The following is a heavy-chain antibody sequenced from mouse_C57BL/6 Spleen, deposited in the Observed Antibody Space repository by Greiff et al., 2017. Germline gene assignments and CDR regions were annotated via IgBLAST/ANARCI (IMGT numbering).Heavy chain of an antibody. D-gene: IGHD1-1*01. CDR3: ARSPYYYGSSLYAMDY. CDR1: GYTFTSYW. V-gene: IGHV1-59*01. J-gene: IGHJ4*01. CDR2: IDPSDSYT. Sequence: VQLQQPGAELVRPGTSVKLSCKASGYTFTSYWMHWVKQRPGQGLEWIGVIDPSDSYTNYNQKFKGKATLTVDTSSSTAYMQRSSLTSEDSAGYYCARSPYYYGSSLYAMDYWGQGTSVTVSS.